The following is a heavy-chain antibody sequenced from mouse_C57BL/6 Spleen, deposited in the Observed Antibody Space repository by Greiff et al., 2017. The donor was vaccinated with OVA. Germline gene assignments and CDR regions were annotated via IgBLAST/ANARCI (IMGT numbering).Heavy chain of an antibody. Sequence: DVKLVESGGGLVKPGGSLKLSCAASGFTFSDYGMHWVRQAPEKGLEWVAYISSGSSTIYYADTVKGRFTISRDNAKNTLFLQMTSLRSEDTAMYYCARGTTVVGAMDYWGQGTSVTVSS. V-gene: IGHV5-17*01. CDR2: ISSGSSTI. CDR3: ARGTTVVGAMDY. CDR1: GFTFSDYG. D-gene: IGHD1-1*01. J-gene: IGHJ4*01.